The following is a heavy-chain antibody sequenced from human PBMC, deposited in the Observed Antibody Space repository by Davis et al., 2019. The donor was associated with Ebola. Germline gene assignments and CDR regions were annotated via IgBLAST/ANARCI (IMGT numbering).Heavy chain of an antibody. CDR1: GYSFTSYW. CDR2: IYPGDSDT. J-gene: IGHJ6*04. D-gene: IGHD4-11*01. CDR3: ARQGPVTSDGYSYYAMDV. V-gene: IGHV5-51*01. Sequence: PGGSLRLSCKGSGYSFTSYWIGWVRQLPGKGLEWMGIIYPGDSDTRYSPSFQGQVTISADKSISTAYLQWTGLKASDTALYYCARQGPVTSDGYSYYAMDVWGTGTTVTGSS.